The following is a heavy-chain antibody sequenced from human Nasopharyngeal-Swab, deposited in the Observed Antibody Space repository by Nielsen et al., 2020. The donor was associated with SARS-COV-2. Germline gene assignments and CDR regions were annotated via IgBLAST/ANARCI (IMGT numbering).Heavy chain of an antibody. J-gene: IGHJ4*02. Sequence: SGPTLVKPTQTLTLTCTFSGVAHSTSGMCVSWMRQPPGKALEWLAFLDWDDDKYYSTSLKTRLTISKDTSKNQVVLTMTNMDPVDTATYYCARIQQYGGNFDYWGQGTLVTVSS. CDR1: GVAHSTSGMC. CDR2: LDWDDDK. CDR3: ARIQQYGGNFDY. D-gene: IGHD4-23*01. V-gene: IGHV2-70*01.